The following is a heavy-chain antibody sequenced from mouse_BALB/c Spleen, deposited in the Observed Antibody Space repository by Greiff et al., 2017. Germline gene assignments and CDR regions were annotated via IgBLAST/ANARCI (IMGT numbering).Heavy chain of an antibody. CDR3: AGDYYGSRGWFAY. CDR2: ISYDGSN. V-gene: IGHV3-6*02. CDR1: GYSITSGYY. Sequence: EVKLMESGPGLVKPSQSLSLTCSVTGYSITSGYYWNWIRQFPGNKLEWIGYISYDGSNNYNPSLKNRISITRDTSKNQFFLKLNSVTTEDTATYYCAGDYYGSRGWFAYWGQGTLVTVSA. J-gene: IGHJ3*01. D-gene: IGHD1-1*01.